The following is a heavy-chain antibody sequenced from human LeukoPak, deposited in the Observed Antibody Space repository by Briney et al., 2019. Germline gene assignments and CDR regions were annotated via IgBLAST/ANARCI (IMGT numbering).Heavy chain of an antibody. Sequence: GGSRRLSCTASGFIFSNFEMNWVRQAPGRGRQWLAYINSGATYEYYADSVKGQFNISRDNAKNSLFLQMNSLRVQYTAIYYCARVICTGGSCFQNDYWGQGTLVTVSS. D-gene: IGHD2-15*01. J-gene: IGHJ4*02. CDR3: ARVICTGGSCFQNDY. V-gene: IGHV3-48*03. CDR1: GFIFSNFE. CDR2: INSGATYE.